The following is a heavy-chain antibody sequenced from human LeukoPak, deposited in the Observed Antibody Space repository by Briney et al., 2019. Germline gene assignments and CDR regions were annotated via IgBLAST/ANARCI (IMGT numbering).Heavy chain of an antibody. D-gene: IGHD3-22*01. J-gene: IGHJ5*02. CDR3: ARLQTYYYDSSGS. Sequence: ASVKVSCKASGGTFSSYATSWVRQAPGQGLEWMGGIIPIFGTANYAQKFQGRVTITADETTSTAYMELSSLRSEDTAVYYCARLQTYYYDSSGSWGQGTLVTVSS. V-gene: IGHV1-69*13. CDR1: GGTFSSYA. CDR2: IIPIFGTA.